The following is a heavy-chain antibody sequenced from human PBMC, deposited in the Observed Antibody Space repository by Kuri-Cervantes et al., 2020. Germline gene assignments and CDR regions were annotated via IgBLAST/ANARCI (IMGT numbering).Heavy chain of an antibody. J-gene: IGHJ4*02. CDR3: ARVPYDFWSGYYGVLDY. D-gene: IGHD3-3*01. CDR1: GYTFTSYD. Sequence: ASVKVSCKASGYTFTSYDINWVRQATGQGLEWMGWINAGNGNTKYSQKFQGRVTITRDTSASTAYMELSSLRSEDTAVYYCARVPYDFWSGYYGVLDYWGQGTLVTVSS. V-gene: IGHV1-3*01. CDR2: INAGNGNT.